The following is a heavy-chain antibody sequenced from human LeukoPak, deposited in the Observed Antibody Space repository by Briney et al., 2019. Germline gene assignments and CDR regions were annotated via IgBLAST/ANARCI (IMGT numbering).Heavy chain of an antibody. CDR1: GGTLSSYA. J-gene: IGHJ6*03. V-gene: IGHV1-24*01. Sequence: ASVKVSCKASGGTLSSYAISWVRQAPGKGLEWMGGFDPEDGETIYAQKFQGRVTMTEDTSTDTAYMELSSLRSEDTAVYYCATSYPLSRRFLEWLSPLQYYYYMDVWGKGTTVTVSS. CDR3: ATSYPLSRRFLEWLSPLQYYYYMDV. CDR2: FDPEDGET. D-gene: IGHD3-3*01.